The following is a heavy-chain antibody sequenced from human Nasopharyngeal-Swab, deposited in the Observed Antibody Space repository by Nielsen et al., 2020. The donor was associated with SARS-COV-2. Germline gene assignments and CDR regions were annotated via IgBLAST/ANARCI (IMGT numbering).Heavy chain of an antibody. J-gene: IGHJ6*02. D-gene: IGHD5-18*01. Sequence: PGKGLEWVSSISGSGGGTQYAYSVKGRFTISRDNSKNTPLLQMNSLRAEDTAVYYCAFVDTTLLGYYYSGMDVWGQGTTVTVSS. CDR2: ISGSGGGT. CDR3: AFVDTTLLGYYYSGMDV. V-gene: IGHV3-23*01.